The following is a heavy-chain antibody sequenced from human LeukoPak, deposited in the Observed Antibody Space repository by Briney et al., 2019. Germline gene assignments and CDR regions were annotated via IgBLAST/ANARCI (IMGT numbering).Heavy chain of an antibody. CDR3: ARSVPTTVTFLDY. V-gene: IGHV3-30-3*01. J-gene: IGHJ4*02. D-gene: IGHD4-17*01. CDR1: GFTFSSYA. CDR2: ISYDGSNK. Sequence: PGGSLRLSCAASGFTFSSYAMHWVRQAPGKGLESVAVISYDGSNKYYADSVKGRFTISRDNSKNTLYLQMNSLRAEDTAVYYCARSVPTTVTFLDYWGQGTLATVSS.